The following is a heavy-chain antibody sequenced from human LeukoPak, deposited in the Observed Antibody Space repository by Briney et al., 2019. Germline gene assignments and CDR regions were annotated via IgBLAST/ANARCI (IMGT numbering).Heavy chain of an antibody. V-gene: IGHV3-66*01. J-gene: IGHJ4*02. CDR1: GFTVSSKD. CDR3: ARGLGGNSDY. D-gene: IGHD4-23*01. Sequence: PGGSLRLSCAASGFTVSSKDMNWVRQAPGKGPEWVSVIYSGGSTYYADSVKGRFTISRDNSKNTLYLQMNSLRAEDTAVYYCARGLGGNSDYWGQGTLVTVSS. CDR2: IYSGGST.